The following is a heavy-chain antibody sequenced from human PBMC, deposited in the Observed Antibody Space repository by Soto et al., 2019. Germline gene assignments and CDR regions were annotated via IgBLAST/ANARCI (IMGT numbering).Heavy chain of an antibody. V-gene: IGHV4-59*01. J-gene: IGHJ4*02. CDR2: IYYSGST. D-gene: IGHD2-2*01. CDR3: ARGGSSTRFDY. Sequence: QVQLQESGPGLVKASETLSLTCTVSGGSISSYYWSWIRQPPGKGLEWIGYIYYSGSTNYNPSLKSRVTISVDTSKNQFSLKLSSVTAADTAVYYCARGGSSTRFDYWGQGTLVTVSS. CDR1: GGSISSYY.